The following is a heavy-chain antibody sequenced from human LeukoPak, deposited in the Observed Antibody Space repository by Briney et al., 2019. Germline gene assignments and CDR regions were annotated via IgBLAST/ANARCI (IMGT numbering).Heavy chain of an antibody. Sequence: GGSLRLSCAASGFTFSSYAMHWVRQAPGKGLEWVAVISYDGSNKYYADSVKGRFTISRDNAKNSLYLQMNSLRAEDTAVYYCARDDPDSSGYADYWGQGTLVTVSS. V-gene: IGHV3-30-3*01. CDR2: ISYDGSNK. D-gene: IGHD3-22*01. CDR3: ARDDPDSSGYADY. CDR1: GFTFSSYA. J-gene: IGHJ4*02.